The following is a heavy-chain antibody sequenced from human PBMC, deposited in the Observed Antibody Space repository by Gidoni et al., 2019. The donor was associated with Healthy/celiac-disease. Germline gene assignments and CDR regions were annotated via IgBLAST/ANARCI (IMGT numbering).Heavy chain of an antibody. J-gene: IGHJ5*02. CDR3: ARVVGGLLS. V-gene: IGHV1-8*01. D-gene: IGHD5-12*01. Sequence: QVQLVQSGAEVKKPGTSVKGSCKASGYTFPRYDSNWVRQATGHVLGWMGWMNPNSGNTGYAQKFKGRVTMTRNTSISTAYMELSSLRSEDTAVYYCARVVGGLLSWGQGTLVTVSS. CDR1: GYTFPRYD. CDR2: MNPNSGNT.